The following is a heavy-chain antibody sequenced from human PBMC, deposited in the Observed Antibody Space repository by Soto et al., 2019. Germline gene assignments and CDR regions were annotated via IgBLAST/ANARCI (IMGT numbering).Heavy chain of an antibody. D-gene: IGHD6-19*01. Sequence: QVQLQESGPGLVKPSETLSLTCTVSGGSISSYYWSWIRQPPGKGLEWIGYIYYSGSTNYNPPLKSRVTISVDTSKNQFSLKLSSVTAADTAVYYCARVYSSGWYSFDYWGQGTLVTVSS. CDR1: GGSISSYY. CDR3: ARVYSSGWYSFDY. CDR2: IYYSGST. J-gene: IGHJ4*02. V-gene: IGHV4-59*01.